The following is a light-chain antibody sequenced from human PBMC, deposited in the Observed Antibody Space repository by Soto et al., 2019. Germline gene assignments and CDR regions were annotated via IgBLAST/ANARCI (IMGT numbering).Light chain of an antibody. J-gene: IGKJ1*01. CDR2: EVS. V-gene: IGKV2-30*02. CDR1: QSLIHSDGSTY. CDR3: MQGTHWPWT. Sequence: DVVMTQSPLSLPVTLGQPASISCRSSQSLIHSDGSTYLNWFQQRPGQSPRRLIYEVSDRDSGVPDRFSGSGSGTDFILKISRVEAEDVGVYYCMQGTHWPWTFGQGTEVEIK.